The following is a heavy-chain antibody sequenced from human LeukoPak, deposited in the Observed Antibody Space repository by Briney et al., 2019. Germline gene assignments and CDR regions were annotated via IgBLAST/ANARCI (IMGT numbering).Heavy chain of an antibody. CDR1: GYTFTSYD. D-gene: IGHD2-15*01. Sequence: ASVKVSCKASGYTFTSYDINWVRQATGQGPEWMGWMNPNSGNTGYAQKFQGRVTMTRNTSISTAYMELSSLRSEDTAVYYCARAPGWWNYYYMDVWGKGTTVTVSS. CDR3: ARAPGWWNYYYMDV. CDR2: MNPNSGNT. V-gene: IGHV1-8*01. J-gene: IGHJ6*03.